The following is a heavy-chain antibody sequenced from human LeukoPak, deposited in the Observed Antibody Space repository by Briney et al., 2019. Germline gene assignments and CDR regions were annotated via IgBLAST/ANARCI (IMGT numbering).Heavy chain of an antibody. V-gene: IGHV4-59*08. CDR1: GGSMSNYY. J-gene: IGHJ4*02. CDR3: ARHVRSGYNFLDY. Sequence: PSETLSLTCTVSGGSMSNYYWSWIRQPPGKGLEWIGYIYFSGSSNYNPSLKSRVTMSVDTSKNQFSLKLSSVTAADTAVYYCARHVRSGYNFLDYWGQENLVTVSS. D-gene: IGHD5-24*01. CDR2: IYFSGSS.